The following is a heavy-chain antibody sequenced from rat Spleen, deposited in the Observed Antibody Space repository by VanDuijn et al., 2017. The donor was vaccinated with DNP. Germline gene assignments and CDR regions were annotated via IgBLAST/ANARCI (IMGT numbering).Heavy chain of an antibody. V-gene: IGHV5-22*01. Sequence: EVQLVESGGGLVQPGGSLKLSCAASGFTFSDYYMAWVRQAPTKGLEWVAYTNYNGGSTYNGDSVKGRFTISRDIANSILYLQMNSLRSEDMATYYCARHVLPLRVWDYWGQGVMVTVSS. CDR1: GFTFSDYY. D-gene: IGHD1-4*01. CDR3: ARHVLPLRVWDY. CDR2: TNYNGGST. J-gene: IGHJ2*01.